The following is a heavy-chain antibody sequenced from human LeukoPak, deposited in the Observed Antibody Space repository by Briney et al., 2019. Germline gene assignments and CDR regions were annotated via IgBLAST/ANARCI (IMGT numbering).Heavy chain of an antibody. V-gene: IGHV3-21*01. Sequence: PGGSLRLSCAASGFTFSSYSMNWVRQAPGKGLEWVSSISSSSSYIYYADSVKGRFTISRDNAKNSLYLQMNSLRAEDTAVYYCARARSRGWLSHEVIDYWGQGTQVTVSS. CDR1: GFTFSSYS. CDR3: ARARSRGWLSHEVIDY. CDR2: ISSSSSYI. D-gene: IGHD5-12*01. J-gene: IGHJ4*02.